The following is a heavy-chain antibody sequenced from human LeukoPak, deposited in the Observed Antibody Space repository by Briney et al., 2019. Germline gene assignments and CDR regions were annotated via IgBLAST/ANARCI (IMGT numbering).Heavy chain of an antibody. Sequence: PGGSLRLSCAASGFTFSSYAMSWVRQAPGKGLEWVSAISSTGVGTFYVDSVKGRFTISRDNSKDTLYLQMNSLKAEDTALYYCAKGRGSWATDYWGQGALVTVSS. CDR1: GFTFSSYA. D-gene: IGHD6-13*01. J-gene: IGHJ4*02. V-gene: IGHV3-23*01. CDR2: ISSTGVGT. CDR3: AKGRGSWATDY.